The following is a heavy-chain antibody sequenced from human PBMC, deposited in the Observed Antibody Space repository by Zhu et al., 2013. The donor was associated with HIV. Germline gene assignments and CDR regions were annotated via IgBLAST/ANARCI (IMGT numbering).Heavy chain of an antibody. CDR2: VDPSNGNA. J-gene: IGHJ5*02. Sequence: QVQLVQSGPEVKKPGASVKVSCKASGYTFTNDSINWVRQATGHGLEWMGWVDPSNGNAGYAQKFQGRVTITRNISTSTVYMELSSLRSDDTAVYYCARMDKGSCTETTCPDWFDPWGQGTLVTVSS. CDR1: GYTFTNDS. CDR3: ARMDKGSCTETTCPDWFDP. D-gene: IGHD2-8*02. V-gene: IGHV1-8*03.